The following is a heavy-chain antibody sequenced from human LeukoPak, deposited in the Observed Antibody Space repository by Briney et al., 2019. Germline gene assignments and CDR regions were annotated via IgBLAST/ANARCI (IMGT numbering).Heavy chain of an antibody. CDR3: AKGPQLNSGYHPDY. V-gene: IGHV3-23*01. J-gene: IGHJ4*02. D-gene: IGHD3-22*01. CDR2: VTGSDDRT. CDR1: GFTFSSAA. Sequence: PGGSLRLSCAASGFTFSSAAMTWVRQAPGRGLEWVSTVTGSDDRTYYADSVKGRFTISRDYSRNMPHLQMNSLRVEDTAMYYCAKGPQLNSGYHPDYWGQGTLVTVSS.